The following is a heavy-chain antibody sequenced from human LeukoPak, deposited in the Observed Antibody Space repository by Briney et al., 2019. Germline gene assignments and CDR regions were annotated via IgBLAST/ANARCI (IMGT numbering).Heavy chain of an antibody. Sequence: GGSLRLYCAASGFTFSSYSMNWVRQAPGKGLEWVSSISSSSSYIYYADSVKGRFTISRDNAKNSLYLQMNSLRAEDTAVYYCARLVLSYCSGGSRYSYGMDVWGQGTTVTVSS. CDR1: GFTFSSYS. CDR3: ARLVLSYCSGGSRYSYGMDV. CDR2: ISSSSSYI. V-gene: IGHV3-21*01. D-gene: IGHD2-15*01. J-gene: IGHJ6*02.